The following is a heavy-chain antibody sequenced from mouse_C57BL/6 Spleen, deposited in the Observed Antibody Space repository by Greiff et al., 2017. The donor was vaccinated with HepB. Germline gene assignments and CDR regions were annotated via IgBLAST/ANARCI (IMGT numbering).Heavy chain of an antibody. CDR3: AKEGGDYYAMDY. V-gene: IGHV5-9*01. Sequence: EVMLVESGGGLVKPGGSLKLSCAASGFTFSSYTMSWVRQTPEKRLEWVATISGGGGNTYYPGSVKGRFTISRDNAKNTLYLQMSSLRSEDTALYYCAKEGGDYYAMDYWGQGTSVTVSS. CDR1: GFTFSSYT. J-gene: IGHJ4*01. CDR2: ISGGGGNT.